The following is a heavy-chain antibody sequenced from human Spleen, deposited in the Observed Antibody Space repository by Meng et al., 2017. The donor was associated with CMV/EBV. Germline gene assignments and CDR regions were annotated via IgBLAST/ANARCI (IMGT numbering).Heavy chain of an antibody. V-gene: IGHV3-30*02. J-gene: IGHJ6*02. D-gene: IGHD6-6*01. CDR3: ARRTGYYYYDMDV. Sequence: GESLKISCAASGFKFSSYGMHWVRQAPGKGLEWAAFIRFDGINKYYADSVKGRFTISRDNSKNTLYLRMKSLRPEDTAVYYCARRTGYYYYDMDVWGQGTTVTVSS. CDR2: IRFDGINK. CDR1: GFKFSSYG.